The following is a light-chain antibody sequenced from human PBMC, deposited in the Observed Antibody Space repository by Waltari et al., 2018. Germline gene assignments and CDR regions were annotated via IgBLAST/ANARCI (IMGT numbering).Light chain of an antibody. Sequence: DIQMTQSPSSLSASVGDRVTITCRASQGISNSLAWYQQKPVKAPKLLLSVASRLQSGVPSRFTGSGSGTDYTLTISSLQPEDFATYYCQQYFFTPYTFGQGTKLEI. J-gene: IGKJ2*01. CDR3: QQYFFTPYT. CDR2: VAS. CDR1: QGISNS. V-gene: IGKV1-NL1*01.